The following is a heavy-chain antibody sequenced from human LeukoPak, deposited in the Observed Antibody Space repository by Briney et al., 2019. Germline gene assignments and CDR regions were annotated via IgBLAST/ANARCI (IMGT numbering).Heavy chain of an antibody. D-gene: IGHD3-10*01. Sequence: SETLSLTCAVYGGSFSGYYWSWIRQPPGKGLEWIGEINHSGSTNYNPSLKSRVTISVDTSKNQFSLKLSSVTAAVTAVYYCARLYYYGSGRPQFDPWGQGTLVTVSS. CDR2: INHSGST. CDR1: GGSFSGYY. J-gene: IGHJ5*02. CDR3: ARLYYYGSGRPQFDP. V-gene: IGHV4-34*01.